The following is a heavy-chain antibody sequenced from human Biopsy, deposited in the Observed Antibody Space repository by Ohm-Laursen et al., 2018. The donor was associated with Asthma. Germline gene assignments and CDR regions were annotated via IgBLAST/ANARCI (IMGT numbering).Heavy chain of an antibody. Sequence: SSVKVSCKSLGGTFTTYVIGWARLAPGQGIEWMGGINSVFGTTTYPQKFQDRVTITADDSTSTVYMELSSLRSEDTAVYYCARKAGSCISRTCYSLDFWGQGTLVTVSS. D-gene: IGHD2-2*01. CDR1: GGTFTTYV. CDR2: INSVFGTT. J-gene: IGHJ4*02. CDR3: ARKAGSCISRTCYSLDF. V-gene: IGHV1-69*01.